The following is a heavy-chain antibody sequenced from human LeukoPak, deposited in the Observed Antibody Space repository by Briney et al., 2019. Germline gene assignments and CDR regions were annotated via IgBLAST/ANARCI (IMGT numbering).Heavy chain of an antibody. Sequence: PSETLSLTCTVSGGSISSYYWSWIRQPPGKGLEWIGYIYYGGSTNYNPSLKSRVTISVDTSKNQFSLKLSSVTAADTAVYYCARERSDWFDPWGQGTLVTVSS. CDR1: GGSISSYY. CDR3: ARERSDWFDP. J-gene: IGHJ5*02. V-gene: IGHV4-59*01. CDR2: IYYGGST.